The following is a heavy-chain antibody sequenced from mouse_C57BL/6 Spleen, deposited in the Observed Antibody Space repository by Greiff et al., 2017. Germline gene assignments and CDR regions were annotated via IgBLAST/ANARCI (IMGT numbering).Heavy chain of an antibody. Sequence: EVQLQQSGPELVQPGASVKISCTASGYSFTGYYMNWVRQPPEKSLEWIGEINPSTGGTTYNQKFKAKATLTVDKSSSTAYMQLKSLTSEDSAVYYCARADLRPYLDYWGQGTTLTVSS. J-gene: IGHJ2*01. CDR3: ARADLRPYLDY. D-gene: IGHD2-12*01. V-gene: IGHV1-42*01. CDR2: INPSTGGT. CDR1: GYSFTGYY.